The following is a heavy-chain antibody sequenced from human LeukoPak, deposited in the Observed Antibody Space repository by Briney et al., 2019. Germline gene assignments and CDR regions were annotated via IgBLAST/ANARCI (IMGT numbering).Heavy chain of an antibody. D-gene: IGHD2-2*02. CDR2: IYYSGST. J-gene: IGHJ6*03. CDR3: ARLVPAAIVYYYYYMDV. V-gene: IGHV4-59*01. CDR1: GGSISSYY. Sequence: SETLSLTCTVSGGSISSYYWSWIRQPPGKGLEWIGYIYYSGSTNYNSSLKSRVTISVDTSKNQFSLKLSSVTAADTAVYYCARLVPAAIVYYYYYMDVWGKGTTVTVSS.